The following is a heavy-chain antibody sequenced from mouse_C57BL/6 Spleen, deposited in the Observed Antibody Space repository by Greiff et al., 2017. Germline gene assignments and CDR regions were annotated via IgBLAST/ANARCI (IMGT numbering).Heavy chain of an antibody. V-gene: IGHV1-85*01. Sequence: VQLQQSGPELVKPGASVKLSCTASGYTFTSYDINWVKQRPGQGLEWIGWIYPKDGSTKYNEKFKGKATLTVDTSSSAAYMELHSLTSEDSAVYFCARARSFDYGGQGTTLTVSS. CDR1: GYTFTSYD. CDR2: IYPKDGST. CDR3: ARARSFDY. J-gene: IGHJ2*01.